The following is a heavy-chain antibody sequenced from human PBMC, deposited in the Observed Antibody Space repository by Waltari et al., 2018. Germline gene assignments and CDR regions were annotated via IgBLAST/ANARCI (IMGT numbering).Heavy chain of an antibody. V-gene: IGHV3-30-3*01. CDR2: ISYDGSNK. Sequence: QVQLVESGGGVVQPGRSLSLSCAASGVTFSSYAMHWVRQAPGKWLEWVAVISYDGSNKYYADSVKGRFTISRDNSKNTLYLQMNSLRAEDTAVYYCARDRSDAFDIWGQGTMVTVSS. CDR3: ARDRSDAFDI. J-gene: IGHJ3*02. CDR1: GVTFSSYA.